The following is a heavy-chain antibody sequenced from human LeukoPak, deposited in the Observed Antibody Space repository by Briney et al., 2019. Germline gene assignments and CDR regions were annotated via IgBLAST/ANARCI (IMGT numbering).Heavy chain of an antibody. CDR2: IYYSGST. Sequence: NTTETLSLTCTVSGGSISSYYWSWIRQPPGKGLEWIGYIYYSGSTNYNPSLKSRVTISVDTSKNQFSLKQSSVTAADTAVYYCASTYGSGSYFYYYYYMDVWGKGTTVTVSS. CDR3: ASTYGSGSYFYYYYYMDV. D-gene: IGHD3-10*01. J-gene: IGHJ6*03. V-gene: IGHV4-59*01. CDR1: GGSISSYY.